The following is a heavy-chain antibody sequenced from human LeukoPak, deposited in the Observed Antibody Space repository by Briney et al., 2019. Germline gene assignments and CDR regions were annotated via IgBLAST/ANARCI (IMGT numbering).Heavy chain of an antibody. J-gene: IGHJ4*02. Sequence: SETLSLTCTVSGGSISSSSYYWGWIRQPPGKGLEWIGSIYYSGSTYYNPSLKSRVTISVDTSKNQFSLKLSSVTAADTAVYYCARYRYSSSWYLAHWGQGTLVTVSS. V-gene: IGHV4-39*01. CDR3: ARYRYSSSWYLAH. CDR2: IYYSGST. CDR1: GGSISSSSYY. D-gene: IGHD6-13*01.